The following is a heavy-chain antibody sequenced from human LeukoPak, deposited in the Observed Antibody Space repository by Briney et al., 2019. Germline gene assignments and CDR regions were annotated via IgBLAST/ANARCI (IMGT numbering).Heavy chain of an antibody. Sequence: PSETLSLTCAVYGGSFSDDSWSWIRQPPGKGLEWIGEINHSGSTNYNPSLKSRVTISVDTSKNQFSLKLSSVTAADTAMYYCARGSPGKSYDNSEGLDYWGQGTLVTVSS. D-gene: IGHD3-22*01. J-gene: IGHJ4*02. CDR3: ARGSPGKSYDNSEGLDY. CDR2: INHSGST. V-gene: IGHV4-34*01. CDR1: GGSFSDDS.